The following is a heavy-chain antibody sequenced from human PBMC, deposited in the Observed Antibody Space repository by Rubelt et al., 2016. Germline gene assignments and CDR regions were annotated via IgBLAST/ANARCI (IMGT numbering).Heavy chain of an antibody. J-gene: IGHJ5*02. CDR2: IYYSGST. Sequence: SLTCTVSGGSISSYYWSWIRQPPGKGLEWIGYIYYSGSTNYNPSLKSRVTISVDTSKNQFSLKLSSVTAADTAVYYCARSGYSSGWGWFDPWGQGTLVTVSS. CDR1: GGSISSYY. CDR3: ARSGYSSGWGWFDP. V-gene: IGHV4-59*12. D-gene: IGHD6-19*01.